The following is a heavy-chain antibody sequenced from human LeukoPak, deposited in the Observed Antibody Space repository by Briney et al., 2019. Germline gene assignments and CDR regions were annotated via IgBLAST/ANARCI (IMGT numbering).Heavy chain of an antibody. CDR1: GGSISGYY. V-gene: IGHV4-59*01. J-gene: IGHJ4*02. Sequence: SETLSLTCTVSGGSISGYYWSWIRQPPGKGLEWTGYISYNGNTNYNPSLKSRVSISADTSKHQFSLKLSSVTAADTAVYYCARIVRDGYNRARLFDYWGQGTLVTVSS. CDR3: ARIVRDGYNRARLFDY. CDR2: ISYNGNT. D-gene: IGHD5-24*01.